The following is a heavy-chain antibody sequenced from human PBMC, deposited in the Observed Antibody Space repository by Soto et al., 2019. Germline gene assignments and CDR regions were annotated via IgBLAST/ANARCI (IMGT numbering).Heavy chain of an antibody. Sequence: GASVKVSCKASGYTFTSYGISWVRQAPGQGLEWTGWISAYNGNTNYAQKLQGRVTMTTDTSTSTAYMELRSLRSDDTAVYYCARVLDIVVVPAAMVWFDPWGQGTLVTVSS. CDR1: GYTFTSYG. J-gene: IGHJ5*02. CDR2: ISAYNGNT. D-gene: IGHD2-2*03. V-gene: IGHV1-18*01. CDR3: ARVLDIVVVPAAMVWFDP.